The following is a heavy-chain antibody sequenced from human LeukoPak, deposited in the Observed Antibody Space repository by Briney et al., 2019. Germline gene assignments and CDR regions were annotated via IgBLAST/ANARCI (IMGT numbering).Heavy chain of an antibody. J-gene: IGHJ3*02. CDR1: GNTFTNYY. CDR2: INPSAGTT. V-gene: IGHV1-46*01. Sequence: ASVTVSCKASGNTFTNYYMHWVRQAPGQGLEWMGIINPSAGTTTYAQKFQGRVTMTRDTSTSTVYMELSSLRSEDTAVYYCATRTTEETFDIWGQGTMVTVSS. CDR3: ATRTTEETFDI. D-gene: IGHD4-17*01.